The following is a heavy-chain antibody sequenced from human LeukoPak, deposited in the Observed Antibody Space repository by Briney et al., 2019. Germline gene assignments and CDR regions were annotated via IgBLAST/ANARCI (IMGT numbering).Heavy chain of an antibody. Sequence: GGSLRLSCAASGFTFSDYYMSWIRQAPGKGLEWVSYISSSSYTNYADSVKGRFTISRDNAKNSLYLQMNSLRAEDTAVYYCARDSPQYNWSYERGGLDPWGQGTLVTVSS. CDR3: ARDSPQYNWSYERGGLDP. CDR2: ISSSSYT. V-gene: IGHV3-11*06. CDR1: GFTFSDYY. J-gene: IGHJ5*02. D-gene: IGHD1-7*01.